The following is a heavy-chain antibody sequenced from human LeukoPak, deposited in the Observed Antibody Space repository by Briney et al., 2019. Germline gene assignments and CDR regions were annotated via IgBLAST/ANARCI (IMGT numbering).Heavy chain of an antibody. CDR2: IYYSGST. CDR1: GGSISSGGYY. V-gene: IGHV4-31*03. CDR3: AREGTYSSGWPFDY. Sequence: SETLSLTCTVSGGSISSGGYYWSWIRQHPGKGLEWIGYIYYSGSTYYNPSLKSRVTISIDTPKNQFSLKLSSVTAADTAVYYCAREGTYSSGWPFDYWGQGTLVTVSS. J-gene: IGHJ4*02. D-gene: IGHD6-19*01.